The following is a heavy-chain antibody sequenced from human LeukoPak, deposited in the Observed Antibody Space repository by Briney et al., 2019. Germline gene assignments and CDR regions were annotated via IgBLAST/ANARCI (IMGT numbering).Heavy chain of an antibody. CDR2: IYYSGST. V-gene: IGHV4-61*05. D-gene: IGHD3-16*01. J-gene: IGHJ4*02. Sequence: SETLSLTCTVSGGSISSSSYYWGWIRQPPGKGLEWIGYIYYSGSTNYNPSLKSRVTISVDTSKNQFSLKLSSVTAADTAMYYCARYLTFFDYWGQGTLVTVSS. CDR3: ARYLTFFDY. CDR1: GGSISSSSYY.